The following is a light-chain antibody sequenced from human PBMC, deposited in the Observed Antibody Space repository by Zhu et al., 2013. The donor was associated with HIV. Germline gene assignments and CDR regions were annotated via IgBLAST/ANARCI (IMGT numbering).Light chain of an antibody. V-gene: IGKV3-11*01. CDR1: QSVRSL. Sequence: EIVLTQSPGTLSLSPGERATLSCRASQSVRSLLAWYQQKPGQAPRLLIYDAVNRATGIPARFSGSGSGTDFTLTISSLEPEDFAVYYCQQRSNWPLTFGGGTQVEIK. J-gene: IGKJ4*01. CDR3: QQRSNWPLT. CDR2: DAV.